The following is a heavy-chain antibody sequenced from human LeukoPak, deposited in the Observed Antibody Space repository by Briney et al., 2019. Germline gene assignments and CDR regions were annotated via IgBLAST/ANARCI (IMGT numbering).Heavy chain of an antibody. Sequence: SETLSLTCTVSVGSITSYYWSWIRQPPGKGLEWIGYMYYSGSTNYNPSLKSRVTISEDTSKNQFSLRLSSVTAADTAVYYCARRDGSGYYGYYFDHWGQGTLVTVSS. V-gene: IGHV4-59*01. D-gene: IGHD3-22*01. CDR1: VGSITSYY. CDR2: MYYSGST. CDR3: ARRDGSGYYGYYFDH. J-gene: IGHJ4*02.